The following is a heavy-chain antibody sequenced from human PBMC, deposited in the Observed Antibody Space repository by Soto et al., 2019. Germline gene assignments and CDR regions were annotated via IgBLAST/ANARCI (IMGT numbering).Heavy chain of an antibody. D-gene: IGHD2-2*01. Sequence: GGSLRLSCAVSRFTFSNYAMSWVRQAPGKGLEWVAVIYYDGSNKYYADSVKGRFTISRDRGKNFLYLQMNGLKGDDSGIYYCKRASSYAFDYWGQGALVTV. V-gene: IGHV3-33*01. J-gene: IGHJ4*02. CDR1: RFTFSNYA. CDR2: IYYDGSNK. CDR3: KRASSYAFDY.